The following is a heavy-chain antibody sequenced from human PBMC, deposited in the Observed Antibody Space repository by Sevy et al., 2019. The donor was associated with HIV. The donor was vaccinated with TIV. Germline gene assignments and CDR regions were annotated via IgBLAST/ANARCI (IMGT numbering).Heavy chain of an antibody. J-gene: IGHJ6*02. V-gene: IGHV3-53*01. CDR3: AREDIDLGEDNYYGIDV. CDR2: IHSGGKI. Sequence: GGSLRLSCAASGFSVSSNYMSWVRQAPGKGPEWVSVIHSGGKISYADSVQGRFTISRDNSKNTLYLQMNSLRAEDTAVYYCAREDIDLGEDNYYGIDVWGQGTTVTVSS. D-gene: IGHD3-16*01. CDR1: GFSVSSNY.